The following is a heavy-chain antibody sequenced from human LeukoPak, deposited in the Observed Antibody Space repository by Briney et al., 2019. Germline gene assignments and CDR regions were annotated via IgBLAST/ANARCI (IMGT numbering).Heavy chain of an antibody. CDR1: GGSFSGYY. Sequence: SETLSLTCPVYGGSFSGYYWIRQPPGKGLEWIGEITHSGSTNYNPSLKSRVTMSVDTSRNQFSLNLSSVTAADTAMYYCARGFVSSWFGEFLVDGFDPWGQGTLVTVSS. J-gene: IGHJ5*02. CDR2: ITHSGST. D-gene: IGHD3-10*01. CDR3: ARGFVSSWFGEFLVDGFDP. V-gene: IGHV4-34*01.